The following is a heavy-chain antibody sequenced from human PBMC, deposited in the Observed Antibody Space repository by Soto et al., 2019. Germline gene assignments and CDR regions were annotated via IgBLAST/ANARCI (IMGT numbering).Heavy chain of an antibody. J-gene: IGHJ4*02. CDR2: VYYRGRS. Sequence: PSETLSLTCTVCGGSVSNSNYYWGWIRQSPGKGLEWIGSVYYRGRSYSKSSVKSRVTISVDTSKNQFSLNLNSVNASDTAVYYCVSQRTSVLTQAYFDYWGPGALVTVSS. V-gene: IGHV4-39*01. CDR3: VSQRTSVLTQAYFDY. CDR1: GGSVSNSNYY. D-gene: IGHD2-8*01.